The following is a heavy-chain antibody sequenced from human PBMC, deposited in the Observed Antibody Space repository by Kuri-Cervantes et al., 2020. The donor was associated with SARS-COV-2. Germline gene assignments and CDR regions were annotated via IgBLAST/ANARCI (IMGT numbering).Heavy chain of an antibody. Sequence: GGSLRLPCAASGFTFSSCAMHWVRLAPGKGLEWVAFISYDGSNEYNADSVRGRFTISRDNSNNTLYLQLNSLRAEDTALYYCAKDRVGVLDYWGQGTQVTVSS. CDR2: ISYDGSNE. CDR3: AKDRVGVLDY. D-gene: IGHD2-21*01. J-gene: IGHJ4*02. CDR1: GFTFSSCA. V-gene: IGHV3-30*01.